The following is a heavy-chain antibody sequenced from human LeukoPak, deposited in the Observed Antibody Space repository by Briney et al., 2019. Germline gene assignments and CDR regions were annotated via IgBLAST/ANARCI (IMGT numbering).Heavy chain of an antibody. CDR1: GGSISSYY. V-gene: IGHV4-59*01. CDR3: ARSEEWPDTLGPYFDY. J-gene: IGHJ4*02. CDR2: IYYSGST. Sequence: SETLSLTCTVSGGSISSYYWSWIRQPPGKGLEWIGYIYYSGSTNYNPSLKSRVTISVDTSKNQFSPKLSSVTAADTAVYYCARSEEWPDTLGPYFDYWGQGTLVTVSS. D-gene: IGHD3-9*01.